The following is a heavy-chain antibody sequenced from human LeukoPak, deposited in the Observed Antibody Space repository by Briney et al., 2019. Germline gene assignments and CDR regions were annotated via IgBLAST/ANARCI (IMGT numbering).Heavy chain of an antibody. CDR2: IYYSGST. V-gene: IGHV4-59*01. CDR1: GASISSYY. J-gene: IGHJ4*02. CDR3: ARVKEAGLFDY. D-gene: IGHD6-19*01. Sequence: SEILSLTCTVSGASISSYYASWIRQPPGKGLEWIGYIYYSGSTNYNPSLKSRVTISVDTSKNQFSLKLSSVTAADTAVYYCARVKEAGLFDYWGQGTLVTVSS.